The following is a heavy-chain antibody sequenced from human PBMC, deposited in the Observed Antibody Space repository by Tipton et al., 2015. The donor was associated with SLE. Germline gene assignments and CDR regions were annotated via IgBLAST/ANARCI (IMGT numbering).Heavy chain of an antibody. CDR1: GGSISSYY. CDR3: ARGYYGSSGYSGFFDY. Sequence: LRLSCTVSGGSISSYYWSWIRQPPGKGLEWIGYIYYSGSTNYNPSLKSRVTISVDTSKNQFSLKLSSVTAADTAVYYCARGYYGSSGYSGFFDYWGQGTLVTVSS. CDR2: IYYSGST. V-gene: IGHV4-59*01. D-gene: IGHD3-22*01. J-gene: IGHJ4*02.